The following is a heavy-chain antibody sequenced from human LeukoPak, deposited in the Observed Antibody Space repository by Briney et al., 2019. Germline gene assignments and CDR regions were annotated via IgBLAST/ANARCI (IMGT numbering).Heavy chain of an antibody. CDR1: GGTFSSYA. D-gene: IGHD6-6*01. CDR2: IIPILGIA. V-gene: IGHV1-69*04. Sequence: SVKVSCKASGGTFSSYAISWVRQAPGQGLEWMGRIIPILGIANYAQKFQGRVTITADKSTSTAYMELSSLRSEDTAVYYCARDYSSSSRGYYYYMDVWGKGTTVTASS. J-gene: IGHJ6*03. CDR3: ARDYSSSSRGYYYYMDV.